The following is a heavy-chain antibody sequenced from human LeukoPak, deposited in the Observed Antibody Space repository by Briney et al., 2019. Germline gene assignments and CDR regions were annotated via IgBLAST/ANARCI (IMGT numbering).Heavy chain of an antibody. CDR3: TRDDCSSTSCSRLGLYGMDV. CDR2: IRNKVYGGTT. CDR1: GFTFGEYA. D-gene: IGHD2-2*01. J-gene: IGHJ6*02. Sequence: GGSLRLSCTASGFTFGEYAMSWFRQAPGKGLEWVSLIRNKVYGGTTEYAASVKGRFTISRDDSKSIAYLQMNSLKTEDTAVYYCTRDDCSSTSCSRLGLYGMDVWGQGTTVTVSS. V-gene: IGHV3-49*03.